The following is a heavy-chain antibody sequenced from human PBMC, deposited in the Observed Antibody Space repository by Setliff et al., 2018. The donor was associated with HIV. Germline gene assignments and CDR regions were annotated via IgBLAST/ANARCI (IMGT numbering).Heavy chain of an antibody. CDR1: GGSFSGYC. Sequence: SETLSLTCAVYGGSFSGYCWSWIRQPPGKRLEWIGEIQHSGRINYNPSLRSRVTTSVDTSENQFSLKLSSVTAADTAVYYCARDGYSSSWYVISGSFDYWGQGILVTVSS. CDR3: ARDGYSSSWYVISGSFDY. D-gene: IGHD6-13*01. J-gene: IGHJ4*02. V-gene: IGHV4-34*01. CDR2: IQHSGRI.